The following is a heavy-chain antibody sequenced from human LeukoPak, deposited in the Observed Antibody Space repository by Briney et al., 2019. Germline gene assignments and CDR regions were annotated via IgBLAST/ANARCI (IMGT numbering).Heavy chain of an antibody. V-gene: IGHV4-39*07. D-gene: IGHD3-10*01. J-gene: IGHJ3*02. Sequence: PSETLSLTCTVSGGSISSSSYYWGCIRQPPGKGLECIGSIYYSGSTNYNPSLKSRVTISVDTSKNQFSLKLSSVTAADTAVYYCARITPSVRGADPDAFDIWGQGTMVTVSS. CDR1: GGSISSSSYY. CDR3: ARITPSVRGADPDAFDI. CDR2: IYYSGST.